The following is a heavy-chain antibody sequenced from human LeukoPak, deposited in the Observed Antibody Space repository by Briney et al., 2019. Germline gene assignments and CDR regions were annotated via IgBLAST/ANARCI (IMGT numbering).Heavy chain of an antibody. J-gene: IGHJ6*03. Sequence: PSETLSLTCTVSGGSISSSSYYWGWIRQPPGKGLEWIESIYYSGSTYYNPSLKSRVTISVDTPKNQFSLKLSSVTAADTAVYYCARDSTYYYYMDVWGKGTTVTVSS. CDR3: ARDSTYYYYMDV. CDR1: GGSISSSSYY. CDR2: IYYSGST. V-gene: IGHV4-39*07.